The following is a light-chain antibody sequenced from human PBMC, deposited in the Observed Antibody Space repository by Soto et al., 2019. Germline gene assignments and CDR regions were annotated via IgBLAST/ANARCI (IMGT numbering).Light chain of an antibody. J-gene: IGKJ1*01. CDR2: DAS. V-gene: IGKV3-15*01. CDR1: QSVTSN. Sequence: EIVMTQSPATLSVSPGERATLSCRASQSVTSNFAWYQQKPGQAPRLLIYDASARATGIPARFSGSGSGTELTLTISSLQSEDFAVYYCQQYNNWPPWTFGRGTKVDIK. CDR3: QQYNNWPPWT.